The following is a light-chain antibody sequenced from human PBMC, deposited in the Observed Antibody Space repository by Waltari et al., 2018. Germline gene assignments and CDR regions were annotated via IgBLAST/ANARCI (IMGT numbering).Light chain of an antibody. CDR1: NIGSYR. CDR2: YDS. Sequence: SYVLTQPPSVSVAPGETARITCGGDNIGSYRVHWYQQKPRQAPVLVIFYDSARPSGIPARFSGSNSGNTATLTITSVEAGDEARYYCQVWHPDIDPGVFGTGTEVTVL. J-gene: IGLJ1*01. V-gene: IGLV3-21*04. CDR3: QVWHPDIDPGV.